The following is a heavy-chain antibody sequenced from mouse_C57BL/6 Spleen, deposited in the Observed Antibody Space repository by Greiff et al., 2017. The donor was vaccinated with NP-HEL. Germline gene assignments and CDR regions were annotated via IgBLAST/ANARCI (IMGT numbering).Heavy chain of an antibody. D-gene: IGHD4-1*02. Sequence: VQLQQSGAELVRPGASVKLSCKASGYTFTDYYINWVKQRPGQGLEWIARIYPGSGNTYYNEKFKGKATLTAEKSSSTAYMQLSSLTSEDSAVYFCARSPTTGTYAMDYWGQGTSVTVSS. CDR2: IYPGSGNT. V-gene: IGHV1-76*01. J-gene: IGHJ4*01. CDR3: ARSPTTGTYAMDY. CDR1: GYTFTDYY.